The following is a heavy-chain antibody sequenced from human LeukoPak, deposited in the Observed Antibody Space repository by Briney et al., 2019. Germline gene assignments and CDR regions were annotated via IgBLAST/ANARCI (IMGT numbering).Heavy chain of an antibody. J-gene: IGHJ4*02. CDR1: GGSISSYY. CDR2: IYYSGST. Sequence: SGTLSLTCTVSGGSISSYYWSWIRQPPGKGLEWIGYIYYSGSTYYNPSLKSRVTISVDTSKNLFSLKLSSVTAGDTAVYYCARVGITMVRGVIETNFDYWGQGTLVTVSS. CDR3: ARVGITMVRGVIETNFDY. V-gene: IGHV4-59*08. D-gene: IGHD3-10*01.